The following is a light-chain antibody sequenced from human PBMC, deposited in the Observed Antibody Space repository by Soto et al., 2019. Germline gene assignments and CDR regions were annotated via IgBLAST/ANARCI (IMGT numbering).Light chain of an antibody. CDR1: QSVSRRY. J-gene: IGKJ2*01. Sequence: EIVLTQSPGTLSLSPGERATLSCRASQSVSRRYLAWYQQNPGQPPSLLIYATSSRATGIPDRFSGSGSGTDFTLTISRLEPEDFAVYYCQQYGSSPYTFGQGTKLEIK. CDR2: ATS. V-gene: IGKV3-20*01. CDR3: QQYGSSPYT.